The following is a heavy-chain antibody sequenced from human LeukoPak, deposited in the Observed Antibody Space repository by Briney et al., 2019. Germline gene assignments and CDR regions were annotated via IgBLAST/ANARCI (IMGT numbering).Heavy chain of an antibody. CDR3: ARGWTNRWFDP. CDR2: IYYSGST. Sequence: SETLSLTCTVSGGSISSSSYYWGWIRQPPGKGLEWIGSIYYSGSTYYNPSLKSRVTISVDTSKNQFSLKLSSVTAADTAVYYCARGWTNRWFDPWGQGTLVTVSS. CDR1: GGSISSSSYY. J-gene: IGHJ5*02. D-gene: IGHD1-1*01. V-gene: IGHV4-39*07.